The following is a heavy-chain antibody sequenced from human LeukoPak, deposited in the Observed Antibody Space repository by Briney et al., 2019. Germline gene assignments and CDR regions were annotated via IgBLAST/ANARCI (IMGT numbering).Heavy chain of an antibody. CDR1: GFTFSSYA. D-gene: IGHD6-19*01. CDR3: AKDGSSGWYGGFDY. CDR2: IDGSGGST. Sequence: PGGSLRLSCAASGFTFSSYAMSWVRQAPGKGLEWVSTIDGSGGSTYYADSVMGRFTISRDNSKNSLYLQMNSLRAEDTALYFCAKDGSSGWYGGFDYWGQGTLVTVSS. J-gene: IGHJ4*02. V-gene: IGHV3-23*01.